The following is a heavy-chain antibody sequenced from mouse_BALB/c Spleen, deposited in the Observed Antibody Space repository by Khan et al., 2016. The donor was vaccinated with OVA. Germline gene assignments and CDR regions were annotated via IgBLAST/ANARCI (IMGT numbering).Heavy chain of an antibody. CDR1: GYTFTSYW. D-gene: IGHD2-10*01. V-gene: IGHV1S132*01. CDR2: IFPGTGTT. CDR3: ARAYFGNYEFAY. J-gene: IGHJ3*01. Sequence: QVQLQQSGAELVKPGASVKLSCKTSGYTFTSYWIQWVKQRPGQGLGWIGEIFPGTGTTYFNENFMGKATLTIDTSSSTAFMQLSSLTSEDSAVYFCARAYFGNYEFAYWGQGTLVTVSA.